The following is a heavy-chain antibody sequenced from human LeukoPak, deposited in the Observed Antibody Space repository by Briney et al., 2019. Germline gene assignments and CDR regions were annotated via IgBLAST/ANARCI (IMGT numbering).Heavy chain of an antibody. V-gene: IGHV3-74*01. CDR3: SRDLRGRDDY. J-gene: IGHJ4*02. D-gene: IGHD5-24*01. CDR2: INTGGSTT. Sequence: GGSLRLSCAASGFTFSSYWMHWVRQAPGKGLVWVSRINTGGSTTDYADSVKGRFTISRDNAKDTLYLQMNSLRAEDTAVYYCSRDLRGRDDYWGQGILVIVSS. CDR1: GFTFSSYW.